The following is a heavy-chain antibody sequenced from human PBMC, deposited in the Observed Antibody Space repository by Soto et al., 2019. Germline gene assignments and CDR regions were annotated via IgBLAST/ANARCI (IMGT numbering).Heavy chain of an antibody. CDR2: ISSSSSYI. CDR3: ARDHQTAYCGGDCYPNWFDP. Sequence: PGGSLRLSCAASGFTFSSYSMNWVRQAPGKGLELVSSISSSSSYIYYADSVKGRFTISRDNAKNSLYLQMNSLRAEDTAVYYCARDHQTAYCGGDCYPNWFDPWGQGTLVTVSS. D-gene: IGHD2-21*02. CDR1: GFTFSSYS. V-gene: IGHV3-21*01. J-gene: IGHJ5*02.